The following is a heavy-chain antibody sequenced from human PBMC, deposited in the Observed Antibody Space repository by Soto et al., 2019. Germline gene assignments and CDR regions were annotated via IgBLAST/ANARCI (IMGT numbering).Heavy chain of an antibody. CDR1: GVTFISYS. Sequence: GSLTLSCAASGVTFISYSMSWVRQAPGKGLEWVSAISGSGVSTYYADSVQGRFTISRDNSTNTLYLQMNSLRAEDTAVYYCAKDERLVCSLPFDIWGQGKTVTVSS. CDR3: AKDERLVCSLPFDI. CDR2: ISGSGVST. D-gene: IGHD3-10*02. V-gene: IGHV3-23*01. J-gene: IGHJ3*02.